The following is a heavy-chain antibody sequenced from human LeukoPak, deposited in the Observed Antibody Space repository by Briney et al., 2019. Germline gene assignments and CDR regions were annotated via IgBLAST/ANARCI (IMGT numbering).Heavy chain of an antibody. D-gene: IGHD2-15*01. CDR2: IYTSGST. CDR1: GGSISSYY. Sequence: PSETLSLTCTVSGGSISSYYWSWIRQPAGKGLEWIGRIYTSGSTNYNPSLKSRVTMSVDTSKNQFSLKLSSVTAADTAVYYCAREEGYCSGGSCYDYFDYWGQGTLVTVS. CDR3: AREEGYCSGGSCYDYFDY. V-gene: IGHV4-4*07. J-gene: IGHJ4*02.